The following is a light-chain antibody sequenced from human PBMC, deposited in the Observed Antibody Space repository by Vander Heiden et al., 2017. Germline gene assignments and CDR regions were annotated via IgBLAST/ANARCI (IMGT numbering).Light chain of an antibody. CDR3: QSYDSSLSGSV. CDR1: SSNIGTGYD. J-gene: IGLJ2*01. Sequence: QSVLTQPPSVSGAPGQRVTISCTGSSSNIGTGYDVHWYQQLPGTAPKLLIYGNTNRPSGVPDRFSGSKSGTSASLAITGLRAEDEADYYCQSYDSSLSGSVFGGGTKLTGL. V-gene: IGLV1-40*01. CDR2: GNT.